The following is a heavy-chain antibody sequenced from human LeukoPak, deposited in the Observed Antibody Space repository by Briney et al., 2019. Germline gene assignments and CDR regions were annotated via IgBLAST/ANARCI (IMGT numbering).Heavy chain of an antibody. J-gene: IGHJ5*02. CDR1: GGSISSSSYY. CDR2: IYYSGST. Sequence: SETLSLTCTVSGGSISSSSYYWGWIRQPPGKGLEWIGSIYYSGSTYYNPSLKSRVTISVDTSKNQFPLKLSSVTAAAAAVYYCARLHLDEDYGDSSSWFDPWGQGTMVTVSS. D-gene: IGHD4-17*01. CDR3: ARLHLDEDYGDSSSWFDP. V-gene: IGHV4-39*01.